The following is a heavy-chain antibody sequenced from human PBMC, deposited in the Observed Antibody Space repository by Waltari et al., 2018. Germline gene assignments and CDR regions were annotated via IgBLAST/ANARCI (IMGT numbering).Heavy chain of an antibody. CDR1: GDSIRSHF. J-gene: IGHJ4*02. V-gene: IGHV4-59*11. D-gene: IGHD2-15*01. CDR2: IYHTGST. CDR3: ASSSRAAGY. Sequence: QVQLQESGQGLVKPSETLSLTCTVSGDSIRSHFWTWIRQPPGKGLEWIGYIYHTGSTSYNPSLRSRLTMSVDTSKSQFSLNLSSVTAADTAVYYCASSSRAAGYWGQGTLVTVSS.